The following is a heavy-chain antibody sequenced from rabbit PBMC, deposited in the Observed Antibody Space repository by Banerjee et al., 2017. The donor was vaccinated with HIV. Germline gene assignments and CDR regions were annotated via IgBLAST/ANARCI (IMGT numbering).Heavy chain of an antibody. Sequence: EESGGRLVQPGGSLTLSCKASGLDFSSSYWICWVRQAPGKGLELIACINTGSGATWYASWVIGRFTITSSTTLNTVDLKMTSLTAADTATYFCARDLAGAIGWNFNLWGPGTLVTVS. J-gene: IGHJ4*01. D-gene: IGHD4-1*01. CDR1: GLDFSSSYW. CDR3: ARDLAGAIGWNFNL. CDR2: INTGSGAT. V-gene: IGHV1S43*01.